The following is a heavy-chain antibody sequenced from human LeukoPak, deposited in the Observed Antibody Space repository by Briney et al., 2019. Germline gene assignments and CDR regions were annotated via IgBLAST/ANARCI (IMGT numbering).Heavy chain of an antibody. CDR2: ISISSDTI. Sequence: GGSQRLSCAASGFTFSDYTMNWVRQAPGKGLEWISYISISSDTIYYADSVEGRFTISRDNAKNSLYLQMNSLRVEDTAVYYCARGPPPFDPWGQGTLVTVSS. CDR1: GFTFSDYT. V-gene: IGHV3-48*01. CDR3: ARGPPPFDP. J-gene: IGHJ5*02.